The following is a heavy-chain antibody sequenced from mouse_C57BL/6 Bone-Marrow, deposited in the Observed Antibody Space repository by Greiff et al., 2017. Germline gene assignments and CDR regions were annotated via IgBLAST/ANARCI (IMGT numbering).Heavy chain of an antibody. CDR1: GFNIKDDY. CDR3: TPLLLRSAWFAY. Sequence: EVQLVESGAELVRPGASVKLSCTASGFNIKDDYMHWVKQRPEQGLEWIGWIDPENGDTEYASKFQGKATITADTSSNTAYLQLSSLTSEDTAVYYCTPLLLRSAWFAYWGQGTLVTVSA. CDR2: IDPENGDT. V-gene: IGHV14-4*01. D-gene: IGHD1-1*01. J-gene: IGHJ3*01.